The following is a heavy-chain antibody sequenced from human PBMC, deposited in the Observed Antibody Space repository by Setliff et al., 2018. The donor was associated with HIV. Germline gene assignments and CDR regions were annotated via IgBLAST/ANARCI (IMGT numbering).Heavy chain of an antibody. V-gene: IGHV1-2*02. CDR3: ARTGYSSGWYYYYGMDV. D-gene: IGHD6-19*01. J-gene: IGHJ6*02. CDR1: GYTFTDYY. Sequence: GASVKVSCKASGYTFTDYYIHWVRQAPGQGLEWMGWIYPNTGGTNYAQKFQGRVTMTRDTSISTAYMELSRLRSDDTAVYYCARTGYSSGWYYYYGMDVWGQGTTVTVSS. CDR2: IYPNTGGT.